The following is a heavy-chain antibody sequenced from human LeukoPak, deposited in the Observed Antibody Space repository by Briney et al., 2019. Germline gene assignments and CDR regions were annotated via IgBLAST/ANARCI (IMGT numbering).Heavy chain of an antibody. V-gene: IGHV4-34*01. CDR1: GGSFSGYY. CDR2: INHSGST. J-gene: IGHJ4*02. Sequence: SETLSLTCAVYGGSFSGYYWSWIRQPPGKGLEWIGEINHSGSTNYNPSLKSRVTISVDKSKNQFSLKLSSVTAADTAVYYCARLLEVTHPFDYWGQGTLVTVSS. D-gene: IGHD2-21*02. CDR3: ARLLEVTHPFDY.